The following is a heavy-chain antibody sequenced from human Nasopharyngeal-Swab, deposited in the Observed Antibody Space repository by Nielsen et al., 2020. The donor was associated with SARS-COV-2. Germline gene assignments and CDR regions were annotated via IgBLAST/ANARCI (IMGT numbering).Heavy chain of an antibody. J-gene: IGHJ4*02. D-gene: IGHD6-19*01. Sequence: GREAPGKGLVWVSRINSDGSSTSYADSVKGRFTISRDNAKNTLYLQMNSLRAEDTAVYYCASSSGWYSGWGQGTLVTVSS. CDR2: INSDGSST. CDR3: ASSSGWYSG. V-gene: IGHV3-74*01.